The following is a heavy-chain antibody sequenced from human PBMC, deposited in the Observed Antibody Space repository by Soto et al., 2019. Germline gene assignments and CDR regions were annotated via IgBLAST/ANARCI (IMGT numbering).Heavy chain of an antibody. J-gene: IGHJ4*02. CDR3: AVKVLYGSPPYYSDY. V-gene: IGHV5-51*01. D-gene: IGHD3-10*01. CDR2: IYPGDSDA. CDR1: RYKFISYW. Sequence: GSLKISCKASRYKFISYWGASVREVPGKGLEWMGIIYPGDSDATYSPSFEGQVTFSVDKSINTAYLQWISLKASDTAVYYCAVKVLYGSPPYYSDYWGQGTLVTVSS.